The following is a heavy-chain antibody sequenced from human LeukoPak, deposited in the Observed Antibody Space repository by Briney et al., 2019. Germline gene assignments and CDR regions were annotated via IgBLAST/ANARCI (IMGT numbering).Heavy chain of an antibody. V-gene: IGHV1-18*04. CDR1: GYTFTDTG. J-gene: IGHJ4*02. D-gene: IGHD1-20*01. CDR3: ARGIIIGTTAYKY. Sequence: ASVKVSCKASGYTFTDTGISWVRQAPGQGLEWMGWISAYSGNTNYAQMFQGRVTMTTDTSTGTAYMELRSLRSDDTAVYYCARGIIIGTTAYKYWGQGTLVTVSS. CDR2: ISAYSGNT.